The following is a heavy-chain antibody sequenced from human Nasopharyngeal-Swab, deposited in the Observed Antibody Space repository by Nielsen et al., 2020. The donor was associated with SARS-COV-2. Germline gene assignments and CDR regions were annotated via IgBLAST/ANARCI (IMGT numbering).Heavy chain of an antibody. CDR2: ISGGGTDT. CDR1: GLTFSTYA. CDR3: AKDGSSTPTY. D-gene: IGHD6-13*01. J-gene: IGHJ4*02. V-gene: IGHV3-23*01. Sequence: GESLKISCSVSGLTFSTYAMSWVRQAPGQGLEWVSAISGGGTDTYYADSVKGRFTISRDNSKNTVFLQMNSLRADDTAVYYCAKDGSSTPTYWGQGTLVSVSS.